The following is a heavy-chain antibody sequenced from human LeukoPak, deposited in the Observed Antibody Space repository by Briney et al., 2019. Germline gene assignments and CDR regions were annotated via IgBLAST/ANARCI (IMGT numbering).Heavy chain of an antibody. CDR3: AKGSYYDSSGSFYFDY. V-gene: IGHV3-23*01. D-gene: IGHD3-22*01. J-gene: IGHJ4*02. CDR2: ISGSGDNT. CDR1: GFTFSSYA. Sequence: GGSLRLSCAASGFTFSSYAMSWVRQAPGKGLEWVSGISGSGDNTYYADSVKGRFTISRDNSKNTLYVQVNSLGTEDTTAYYCAKGSYYDSSGSFYFDYWGQGTLVTVSS.